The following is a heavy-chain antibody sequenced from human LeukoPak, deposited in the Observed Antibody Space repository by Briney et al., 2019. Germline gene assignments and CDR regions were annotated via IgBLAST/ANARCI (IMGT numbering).Heavy chain of an antibody. Sequence: GGSLRLSCAASGFTFSSYAMSWVRQAPGKGLEWVSAISGSGGSTYYADSVKGRFTISRDNSKNTLYLQMNSLRAEDTAVYYCAKDCLLDYGDYEINFDYWGQGTLVTVSS. CDR2: ISGSGGST. V-gene: IGHV3-23*01. D-gene: IGHD4-17*01. CDR1: GFTFSSYA. CDR3: AKDCLLDYGDYEINFDY. J-gene: IGHJ4*02.